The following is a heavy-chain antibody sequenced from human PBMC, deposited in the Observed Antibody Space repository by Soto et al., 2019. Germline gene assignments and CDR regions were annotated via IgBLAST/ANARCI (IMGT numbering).Heavy chain of an antibody. D-gene: IGHD3-22*01. CDR3: ASFTTSAPGLDY. V-gene: IGHV3-11*06. J-gene: IGHJ4*02. CDR2: ISSSSSYT. Sequence: GGSLRLSCAASGFTFSDYYMSWIRQAPGKGLEWVSYISSSSSYTNYADSVKGRFTISRDNAKNSPYLQMNSLRAEDTAVCYCASFTTSAPGLDYWGQGTLVTVSS. CDR1: GFTFSDYY.